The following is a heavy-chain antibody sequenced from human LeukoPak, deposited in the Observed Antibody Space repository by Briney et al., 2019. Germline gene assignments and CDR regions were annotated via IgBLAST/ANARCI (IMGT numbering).Heavy chain of an antibody. CDR2: LSSNSYYI. J-gene: IGHJ5*02. CDR1: GFTFSTYW. CDR3: ARVLSGSWDWFDP. Sequence: GGSLRLSCAASGFTFSTYWMHWVRQAPGKGLVWVSSLSSNSYYIYYADSVKGRFTISRDNAMNTVYLQMNSLRAEDTAVYYCARVLSGSWDWFDPWGQGTLVTVSS. D-gene: IGHD3-22*01. V-gene: IGHV3-21*06.